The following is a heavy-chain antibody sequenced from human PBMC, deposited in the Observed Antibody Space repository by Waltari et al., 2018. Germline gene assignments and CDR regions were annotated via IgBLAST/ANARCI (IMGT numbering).Heavy chain of an antibody. CDR2: INHSGRT. CDR1: GGSFSGYY. V-gene: IGHV4-34*01. Sequence: QVQLQQWGAGLLKPSETLSLTCAVYGGSFSGYYWSWIRQPPGKGLEGIGEINHSGRTNYNPSLKSRVTISVDTSKNQFSLKLSSVTAADTAVYYCARGGGVTIFGVVTQYYYYGMDVWGQGTTVTVSS. J-gene: IGHJ6*02. CDR3: ARGGGVTIFGVVTQYYYYGMDV. D-gene: IGHD3-3*01.